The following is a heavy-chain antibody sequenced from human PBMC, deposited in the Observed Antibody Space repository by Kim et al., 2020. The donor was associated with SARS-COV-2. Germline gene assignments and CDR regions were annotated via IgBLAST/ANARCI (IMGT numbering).Heavy chain of an antibody. CDR2: IYYSGST. CDR3: ARERVVKGYYDSSGFNWFDP. Sequence: SETLSLTCTVSGGSISSGGYYWSWIRQHPGKGLEWIGYIYYSGSTYYNPSLKSRVTISVDTSKNQFSLKLSSVTAADTAVYYCARERVVKGYYDSSGFNWFDPWGQGTLVTVSS. J-gene: IGHJ5*02. V-gene: IGHV4-31*03. CDR1: GGSISSGGYY. D-gene: IGHD3-22*01.